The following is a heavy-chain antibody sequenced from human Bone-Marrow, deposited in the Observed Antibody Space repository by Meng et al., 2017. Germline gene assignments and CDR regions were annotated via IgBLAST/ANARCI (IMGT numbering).Heavy chain of an antibody. CDR2: ISSSGDSS. J-gene: IGHJ4*02. CDR1: GFTFRSYA. Sequence: QLVGAGGGLVPPGGSLGLACAASGFTFRSYAMNWVRQAPGEGLEWVSTISSSGDSSYYADSVEDRFTISRDNFKNTLYLRMNSLRAEDTAVYYCTLDTAMINWGQGTLVTVSS. D-gene: IGHD5-18*01. V-gene: IGHV3-23*04. CDR3: TLDTAMIN.